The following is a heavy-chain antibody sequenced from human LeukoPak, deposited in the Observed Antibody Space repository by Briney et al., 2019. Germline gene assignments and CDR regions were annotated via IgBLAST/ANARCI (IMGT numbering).Heavy chain of an antibody. Sequence: PSETLSLTCTVSGGSISSGSYYWSWIRQPAGKGLEWIGRIYTSGSTNYNPSLKSRVTISVDKSKNQFSLKLSSVTAADTAVYYCARRRYILTGYYPFDYWGQGTLVTVSS. V-gene: IGHV4-61*02. J-gene: IGHJ4*02. CDR3: ARRRYILTGYYPFDY. D-gene: IGHD3-9*01. CDR1: GGSISSGSYY. CDR2: IYTSGST.